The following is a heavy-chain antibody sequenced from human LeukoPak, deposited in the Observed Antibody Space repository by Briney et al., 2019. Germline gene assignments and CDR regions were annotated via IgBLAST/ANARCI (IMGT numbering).Heavy chain of an antibody. Sequence: GGSLRLSCAASGFTFSSYAMHWVRQAPGKGLEWVAVISYDGSNKYYADSVKGRFTISRDNSKNTLYLQMNSLRAEDTAVYYCARDFGAPAAGTFDYWGQGALVTVSS. CDR1: GFTFSSYA. CDR2: ISYDGSNK. D-gene: IGHD6-13*01. CDR3: ARDFGAPAAGTFDY. J-gene: IGHJ4*02. V-gene: IGHV3-30*01.